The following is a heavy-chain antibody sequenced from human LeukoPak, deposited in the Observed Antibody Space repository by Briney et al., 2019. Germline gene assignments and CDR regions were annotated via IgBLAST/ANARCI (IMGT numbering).Heavy chain of an antibody. CDR3: ARQIGSSWYYDWFDP. Sequence: SETLSLTCTVSGGSISSYYWSWIRQPPGKGLEWFGYIYYSGSTNYNPSLKSRVTISVDTSKNQFSLKLSSVTAADTAVYYCARQIGSSWYYDWFDPWGQGTLVTVSS. D-gene: IGHD6-13*01. CDR2: IYYSGST. CDR1: GGSISSYY. V-gene: IGHV4-59*08. J-gene: IGHJ5*02.